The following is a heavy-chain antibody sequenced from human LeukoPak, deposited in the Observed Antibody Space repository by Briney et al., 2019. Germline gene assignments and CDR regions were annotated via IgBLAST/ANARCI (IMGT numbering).Heavy chain of an antibody. CDR1: GFTFSSYS. J-gene: IGHJ3*02. V-gene: IGHV3-48*04. CDR2: ISSSSSTI. Sequence: GRSLRLSCAASGFTFSSYSMNWVRQAPGKGLEWVSYISSSSSTIYYADSVKGRFTISRDNAKNSLYLQMNSLRAEDTAVYYCARSSAGAFMTTVTTPAAFDIWGQGTMVTVSS. CDR3: ARSSAGAFMTTVTTPAAFDI. D-gene: IGHD4-17*01.